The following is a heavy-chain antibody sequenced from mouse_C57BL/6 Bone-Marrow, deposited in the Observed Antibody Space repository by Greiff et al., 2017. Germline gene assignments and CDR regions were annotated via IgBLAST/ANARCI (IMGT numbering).Heavy chain of an antibody. CDR3: TTYVYVGNFDY. D-gene: IGHD2-3*01. V-gene: IGHV14-1*01. Sequence: VQLQQSGAELVRPGASVKLSCTASGFNIKDYYMHWVKQRPEQGLEWIGRIDPEDGDTEYAPKFQGKATMTADTSSNTAYLQLSRLTSEDTAVYYCTTYVYVGNFDYWGQGTTLTVSS. CDR2: IDPEDGDT. J-gene: IGHJ2*01. CDR1: GFNIKDYY.